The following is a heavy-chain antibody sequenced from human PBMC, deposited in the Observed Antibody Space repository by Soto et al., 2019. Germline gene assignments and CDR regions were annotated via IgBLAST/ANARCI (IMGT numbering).Heavy chain of an antibody. CDR1: GFSFSTYG. D-gene: IGHD3-9*01. CDR2: IKEDGSEK. J-gene: IGHJ4*02. CDR3: VRAISGSFAV. V-gene: IGHV3-7*04. Sequence: EVQLVESGGGLVQPGGSLRLSCEASGFSFSTYGMNWVRQTPGKGLEWLASIKEDGSEKQYVDSVKGRLTISRAKTKNSLYLQMNSLSEEGTAVDFCVRAISGSFAVWGQATLVIVSS.